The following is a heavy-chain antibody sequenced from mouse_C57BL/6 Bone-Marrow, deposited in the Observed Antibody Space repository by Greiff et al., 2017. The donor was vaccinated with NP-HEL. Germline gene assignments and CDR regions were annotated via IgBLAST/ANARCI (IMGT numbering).Heavy chain of an antibody. CDR1: GYSITSGYY. CDR3: ARGGSSPFYAMDY. V-gene: IGHV3-6*01. CDR2: ISYDGSN. Sequence: EVQLVESGPGLVKPSQSLSLTCSVTGYSITSGYYWNWIRQFPGNKLEWMGYISYDGSNNYNPSLKNRISITRDTSKNQFFLKLNSVTTEDTATYYCARGGSSPFYAMDYWGQGTSVTVSS. J-gene: IGHJ4*01. D-gene: IGHD6-1*01.